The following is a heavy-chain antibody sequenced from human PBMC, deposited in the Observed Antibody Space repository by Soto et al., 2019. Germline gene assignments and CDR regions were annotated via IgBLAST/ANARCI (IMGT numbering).Heavy chain of an antibody. J-gene: IGHJ4*02. CDR1: GYTFTSYG. CDR3: ARVPDIVLVPAAEYYFDY. Sequence: QVQLVQSGAEVKKPGASVKVSCKASGYTFTSYGISWVRQAPGQGLEWMGWISAYNGNTNYAQKLQGRVTMTTDTSTSTASMELRSLRSDDTAVYYCARVPDIVLVPAAEYYFDYWGQGTLVTVSS. CDR2: ISAYNGNT. V-gene: IGHV1-18*01. D-gene: IGHD2-2*01.